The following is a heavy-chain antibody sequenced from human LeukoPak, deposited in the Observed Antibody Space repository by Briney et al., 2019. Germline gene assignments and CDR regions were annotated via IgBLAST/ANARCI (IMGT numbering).Heavy chain of an antibody. CDR1: GLSFNTYS. V-gene: IGHV3-21*01. CDR2: ISSSDSYI. J-gene: IGHJ4*02. D-gene: IGHD2-15*01. Sequence: PGGSLRLSCAASGLSFNTYSMSWVRQAPGKGPEWDSSISSSDSYIYYADSVKGRFTVSRDNAENSLYLQMNSLRTEDTAVYYCARQFCSGKSCYYKPFDYWGQGTLVTVSS. CDR3: ARQFCSGKSCYYKPFDY.